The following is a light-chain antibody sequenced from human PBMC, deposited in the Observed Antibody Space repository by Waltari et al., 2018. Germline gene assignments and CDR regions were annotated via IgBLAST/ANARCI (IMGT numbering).Light chain of an antibody. V-gene: IGLV2-8*01. CDR3: SSYAGSNNLL. CDR1: SSDVGGYNY. Sequence: QSALTQPPSASGSPGQSVTIPCTGTSSDVGGYNYVSWYQQHPGKAPKLMIYEVSKRPSGVPDRFSGSKSGNMASLTVSGLQAEDEADYYCSSYAGSNNLLFGGGTKLTVL. J-gene: IGLJ2*01. CDR2: EVS.